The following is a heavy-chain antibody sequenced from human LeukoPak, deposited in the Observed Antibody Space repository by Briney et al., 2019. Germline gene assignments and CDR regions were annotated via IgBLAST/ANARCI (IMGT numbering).Heavy chain of an antibody. J-gene: IGHJ6*03. D-gene: IGHD5-12*01. CDR3: ARGGGWLADYYYYYMDV. CDR2: ITRSGAAK. CDR1: GFTFSTFA. V-gene: IGHV3-23*01. Sequence: PGGSLRLSCAASGFTFSTFAMSWGRQAPGKGLEWVSTITRSGAAKYYADSVKGRFTISRDNSKNTLYLQMNSLRAEDTAVYYCARGGGWLADYYYYYMDVWGKGTTVTVSS.